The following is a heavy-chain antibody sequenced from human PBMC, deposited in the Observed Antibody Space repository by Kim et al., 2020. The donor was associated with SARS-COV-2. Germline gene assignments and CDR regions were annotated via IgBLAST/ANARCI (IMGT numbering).Heavy chain of an antibody. Sequence: GGSLRLSCAASGFTFSTYWMSWVRQAPGKGLEWVANIKQDGSEKYYVDSVKGRFTISRDNAKNSLYLQMNSLRAEDTAVYYCARDQRETAYSSGWYNYYYYMDVWGKGPTVTVSS. CDR3: ARDQRETAYSSGWYNYYYYMDV. V-gene: IGHV3-7*01. CDR2: IKQDGSEK. J-gene: IGHJ6*03. CDR1: GFTFSTYW. D-gene: IGHD6-19*01.